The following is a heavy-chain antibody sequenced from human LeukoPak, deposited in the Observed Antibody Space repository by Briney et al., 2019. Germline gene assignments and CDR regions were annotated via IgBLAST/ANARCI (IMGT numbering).Heavy chain of an antibody. CDR1: GFTFSSYA. Sequence: GGPLRLSCAASGFTFSSYAMSWVRQAPGKGLEWVSAISGSGGSTYYADSVKGRFTISRDNSKNTLYLQMNSLRAEDTAVYYCAKTSHYDFWSGHQTNWFDPWGQGTLVTVSS. D-gene: IGHD3-3*01. J-gene: IGHJ5*02. CDR2: ISGSGGST. V-gene: IGHV3-23*01. CDR3: AKTSHYDFWSGHQTNWFDP.